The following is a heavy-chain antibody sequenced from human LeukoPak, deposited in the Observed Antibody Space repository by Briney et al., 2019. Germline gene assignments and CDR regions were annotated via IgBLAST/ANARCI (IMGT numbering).Heavy chain of an antibody. CDR2: IYPGDSGT. CDR1: GYDFTDYW. J-gene: IGHJ4*02. D-gene: IGHD3/OR15-3a*01. CDR3: ARLVGDFWTGYYVDY. V-gene: IGHV5-51*01. Sequence: GESLKISCKGSGYDFTDYWIGWVRQMPGKGLEWMGIIYPGDSGTRYSPSFQGQVTISADKSIRTAYLQWSSLKASDTAMYYCARLVGDFWTGYYVDYWGQGTLVTVSS.